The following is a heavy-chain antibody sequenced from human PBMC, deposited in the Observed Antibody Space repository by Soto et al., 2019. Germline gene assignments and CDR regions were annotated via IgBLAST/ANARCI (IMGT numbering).Heavy chain of an antibody. Sequence: QVQLVESGGGLVKPGGSLRLSCAASGVSFSDYYMIWMRQAPGKGLEWISYIGGVTDYANYADSVRGRFTISRDKTKKVVFLQMSSLRAEDTAVYYCARYASLSGADHSGQGTRVIVSS. V-gene: IGHV3-11*06. D-gene: IGHD2-2*01. CDR2: IGGVTDYA. J-gene: IGHJ4*02. CDR1: GVSFSDYY. CDR3: ARYASLSGADH.